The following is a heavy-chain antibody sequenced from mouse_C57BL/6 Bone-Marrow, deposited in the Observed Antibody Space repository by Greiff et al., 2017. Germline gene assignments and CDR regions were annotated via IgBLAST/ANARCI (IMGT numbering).Heavy chain of an antibody. CDR1: GYTFTSYW. D-gene: IGHD1-1*01. Sequence: VQLQQPGAELVMPGASVKLSCKASGYTFTSYWMHWVKQRPGQGLEWIGEIDPSDSYTNYNQKFKGKSTLTVDKSSSTAYMQLSSLTSEDSAVDDCASESSYGSWFAYWGQGTLVTVSA. J-gene: IGHJ3*01. V-gene: IGHV1-69*01. CDR2: IDPSDSYT. CDR3: ASESSYGSWFAY.